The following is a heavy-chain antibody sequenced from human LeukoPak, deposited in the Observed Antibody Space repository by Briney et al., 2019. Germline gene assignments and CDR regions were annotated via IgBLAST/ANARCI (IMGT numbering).Heavy chain of an antibody. CDR1: GFTFSSYA. CDR3: AKLKQWQPQRYFFEY. D-gene: IGHD6-19*01. CDR2: FSGTSST. Sequence: PGGSLRLSCAASGFTFSSYAMSWVRQAPGKGLEWVSTFSGTSSTSYADAVKGRVTISRDNSKNTLYLQLNSLGAEDTAVYYCAKLKQWQPQRYFFEYWGQGALVTVAS. J-gene: IGHJ4*02. V-gene: IGHV3-23*01.